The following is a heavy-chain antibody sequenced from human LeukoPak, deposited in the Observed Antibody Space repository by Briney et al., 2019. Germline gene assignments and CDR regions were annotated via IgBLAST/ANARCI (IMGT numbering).Heavy chain of an antibody. CDR3: ARVGGPTPFYVWGIYFDY. D-gene: IGHD3-16*01. V-gene: IGHV4-59*01. J-gene: IGHJ4*02. CDR2: IYYSGST. Sequence: SETLSLTCTVSGGSISSYYWSWIRQPPGKGLEWIGYIYYSGSTNYNPSLKSRVTISVDTSKNQFSLKLSSVTAADTAVYYCARVGGPTPFYVWGIYFDYWGQGTLVTVSS. CDR1: GGSISSYY.